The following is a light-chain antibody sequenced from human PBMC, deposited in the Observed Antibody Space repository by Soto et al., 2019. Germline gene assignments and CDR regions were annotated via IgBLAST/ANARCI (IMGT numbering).Light chain of an antibody. CDR1: QSISSY. J-gene: IGKJ4*01. Sequence: IQMTHFPSSLSASVGDRVTITCRASQSISSYLNWYQQKPGKAPKLLIYAASSLQSGVPSRFSGSGSGTDFTLTISSLQPEDFATYYCQQSYSTPRTFGGGTKVDIK. V-gene: IGKV1-39*01. CDR3: QQSYSTPRT. CDR2: AAS.